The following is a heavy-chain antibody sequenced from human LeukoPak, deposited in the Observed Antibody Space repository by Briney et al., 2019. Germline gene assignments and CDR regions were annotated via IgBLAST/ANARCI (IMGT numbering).Heavy chain of an antibody. CDR2: VFYTGST. D-gene: IGHD1-26*01. V-gene: IGHV4-39*01. CDR3: ARRVGAARRIDY. CDR1: GDSISSSSYY. J-gene: IGHJ4*02. Sequence: SETLSLTCTVSGDSISSSSYYWAWIRQPPGKGLEWIGSVFYTGSTYYNPSLKSRVTVSVDTSKNQFFLNLSSVTAADTAVYYCARRVGAARRIDYWGQGTLVTVSS.